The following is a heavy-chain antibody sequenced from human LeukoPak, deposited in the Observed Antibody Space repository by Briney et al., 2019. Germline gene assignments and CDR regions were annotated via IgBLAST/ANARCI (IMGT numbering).Heavy chain of an antibody. D-gene: IGHD6-19*01. J-gene: IGHJ4*02. CDR1: GFTFSDYA. CDR2: IRNKANGGTA. Sequence: GGSLRLSCTASGFTFSDYAMTWVRQAPGKGREWVGFIRNKANGGTADYAASVKGRFTISRDDSKTIAYLQMSSLKTEDTAVYYCSRAYSTGWLGINDYWGQGALVTVSS. CDR3: SRAYSTGWLGINDY. V-gene: IGHV3-49*04.